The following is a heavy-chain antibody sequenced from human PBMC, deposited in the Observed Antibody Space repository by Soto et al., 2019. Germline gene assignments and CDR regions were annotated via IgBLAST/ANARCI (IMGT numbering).Heavy chain of an antibody. CDR2: INPNSGGT. J-gene: IGHJ3*02. CDR3: ARDLRDYYEIGAGDAFGI. CDR1: GYTFTGYY. Sequence: ASVKVSCKASGYTFTGYYMHWVRQAPGQGLEWMGWINPNSGGTNYAQKFQGWVTMTRDTSISTAYMELSRLRSDDTAVYYCARDLRDYYEIGAGDAFGIWGQGTMVTVSS. D-gene: IGHD3-22*01. V-gene: IGHV1-2*04.